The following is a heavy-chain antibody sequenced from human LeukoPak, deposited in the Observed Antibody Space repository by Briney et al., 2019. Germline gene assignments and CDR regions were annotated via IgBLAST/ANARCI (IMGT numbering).Heavy chain of an antibody. Sequence: AGGSLRLSCAASGFTFSSYGMHWVRQAPGKGLEWVAFIRYDGSNKYYADSVKGRFTISRDNSKNTLYLQMNSLRAEDTAVYYCAKDRGYSGSYLDDWGQRTLVTASS. CDR2: IRYDGSNK. CDR1: GFTFSSYG. D-gene: IGHD1-26*01. CDR3: AKDRGYSGSYLDD. V-gene: IGHV3-30*02. J-gene: IGHJ4*02.